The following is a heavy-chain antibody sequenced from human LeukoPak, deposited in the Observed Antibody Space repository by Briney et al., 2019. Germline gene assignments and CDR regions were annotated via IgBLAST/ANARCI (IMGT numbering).Heavy chain of an antibody. J-gene: IGHJ5*02. CDR3: ARGSITMVRGVPKNWFDP. V-gene: IGHV6-1*01. CDR2: TYYRSKWYN. Sequence: SQTLSLTCAISGVSFSSNSAAWDWITQSPWRDLDWLVRTYYRSKWYNDYAVSVKSRITINPDTSKNQFSLQLNSVPPEDTAVYYCARGSITMVRGVPKNWFDPWGQGTLVTVSS. CDR1: GVSFSSNSAA. D-gene: IGHD3-10*01.